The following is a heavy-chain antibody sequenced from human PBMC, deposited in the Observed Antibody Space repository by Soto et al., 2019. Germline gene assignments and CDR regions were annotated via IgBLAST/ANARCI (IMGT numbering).Heavy chain of an antibody. J-gene: IGHJ3*01. V-gene: IGHV3-30*18. CDR1: GFTFSSYG. CDR2: ISYDGSNK. D-gene: IGHD3-3*01. CDR3: AKDGYSDFWT. Sequence: QVQLVESGGGVVQPGRSLRLSCAASGFTFSSYGMHWVRQAPGKGLEWVAVISYDGSNKYYADSVMGRFTISRDNSKNLLYQQMNGVKAAGTAGYYCAKDGYSDFWTWGQGTMVTVSS.